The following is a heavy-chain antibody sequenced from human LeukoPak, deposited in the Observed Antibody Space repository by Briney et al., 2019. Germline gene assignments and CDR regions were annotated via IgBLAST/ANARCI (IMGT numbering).Heavy chain of an antibody. CDR3: AKDPRTSWSGPFDY. J-gene: IGHJ4*02. CDR2: ISYDGGNK. CDR1: GFTFSSYG. D-gene: IGHD1-14*01. V-gene: IGHV3-30*18. Sequence: GGSLRLSCAASGFTFSSYGMHWVRQAPGKGLEWVAVISYDGGNKYYADSVKGRFTISRDNSKNTLYLQMNSLRAEDTAVYYCAKDPRTSWSGPFDYWGQGTLVTVSS.